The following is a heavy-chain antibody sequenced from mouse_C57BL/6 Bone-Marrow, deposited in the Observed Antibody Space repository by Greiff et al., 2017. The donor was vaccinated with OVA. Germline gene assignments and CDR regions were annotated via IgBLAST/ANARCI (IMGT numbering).Heavy chain of an antibody. J-gene: IGHJ2*01. V-gene: IGHV5-4*01. CDR1: GFTFSSYA. D-gene: IGHD4-1*01. Sequence: EVMLVESGGGLVKPGGSLKLSCAASGFTFSSYAMSWVRKTPEKRLEWVATISDGGSYTYYPDNVKGRFTISRDNAKNNLYLQMSHLKSEDTAMYYCARDTGRYYFDYWGQGTTLTVSS. CDR2: ISDGGSYT. CDR3: ARDTGRYYFDY.